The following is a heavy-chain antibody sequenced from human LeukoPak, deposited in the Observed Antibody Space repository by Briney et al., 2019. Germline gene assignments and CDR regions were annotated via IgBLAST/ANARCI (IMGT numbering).Heavy chain of an antibody. CDR3: ARDLAAAALYYFDY. J-gene: IGHJ4*02. CDR1: GFTFSSYS. V-gene: IGHV3-21*01. D-gene: IGHD6-13*01. Sequence: PGGSLRLSCAASGFTFSSYSMNWVGQAPGKGLEWVSSISSSSSYIYYADSVKGRFTISRDNAKNSLYLQMNSLRAEDTAVYYCARDLAAAALYYFDYWGQGTLVTVSS. CDR2: ISSSSSYI.